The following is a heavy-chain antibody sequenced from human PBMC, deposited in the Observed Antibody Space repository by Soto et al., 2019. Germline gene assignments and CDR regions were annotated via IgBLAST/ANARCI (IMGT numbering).Heavy chain of an antibody. D-gene: IGHD3-10*01. Sequence: WGSLPLSCVASGINFRTRAMSSVRQAPGEGLEWVSVTTDSGGDSKYADSVRGRFTISRDNSKNTLYLQMSSLRVDDSAVYYCASGSSDSYQGSRIFDFWGRGTMVTVSS. V-gene: IGHV3-23*01. CDR1: GINFRTRA. CDR2: TTDSGGDS. J-gene: IGHJ4*02. CDR3: ASGSSDSYQGSRIFDF.